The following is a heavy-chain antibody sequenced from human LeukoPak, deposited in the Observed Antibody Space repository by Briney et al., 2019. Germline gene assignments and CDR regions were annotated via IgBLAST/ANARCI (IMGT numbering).Heavy chain of an antibody. J-gene: IGHJ4*02. CDR3: AKDRETTASGTFDF. D-gene: IGHD6-13*01. Sequence: GGSLRLSCAASGFSFNNYGMHYVRQAPGKGLEWVAVISDDGRSKNYADTVKGRFTISRDNSNNTLYLQMNSLRAEDTGVYYCAKDRETTASGTFDFWGQGTLVTVSS. CDR2: ISDDGRSK. V-gene: IGHV3-30*18. CDR1: GFSFNNYG.